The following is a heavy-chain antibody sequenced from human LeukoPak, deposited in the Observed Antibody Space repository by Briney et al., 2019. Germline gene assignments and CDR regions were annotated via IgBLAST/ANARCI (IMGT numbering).Heavy chain of an antibody. Sequence: GGSLRLSCAASGFTFRRYAMSWVRQAPGKGLEWISAITDSGGDTHYADSVKGRFTISRDNSKNTLDLQMNSLRAEDTAVYYCAKGSAADRPYYFDFWGQGTLVTVSS. CDR2: ITDSGGDT. J-gene: IGHJ4*02. D-gene: IGHD6-6*01. CDR3: AKGSAADRPYYFDF. V-gene: IGHV3-23*01. CDR1: GFTFRRYA.